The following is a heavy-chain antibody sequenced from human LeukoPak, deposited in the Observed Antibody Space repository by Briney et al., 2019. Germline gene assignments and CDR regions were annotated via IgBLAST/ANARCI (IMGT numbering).Heavy chain of an antibody. Sequence: PGGSLRLSCAASGFTFSGSAMHWVRQASGKGLEWVGRIRSKANSYATAYAASVKGRFTISRDDSKNTAYLQMNSLKTEDTAVYYCTSRSYYYDSSGYYNVYWGQGTLVTVSS. V-gene: IGHV3-73*01. J-gene: IGHJ4*02. CDR3: TSRSYYYDSSGYYNVY. CDR2: IRSKANSYAT. D-gene: IGHD3-22*01. CDR1: GFTFSGSA.